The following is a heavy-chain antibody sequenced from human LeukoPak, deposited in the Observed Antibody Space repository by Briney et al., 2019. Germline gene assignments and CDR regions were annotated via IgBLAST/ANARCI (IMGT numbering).Heavy chain of an antibody. CDR3: ATEYGVKSYDSSGYDY. CDR2: IIPIFGTA. CDR1: GGTFSSYA. V-gene: IGHV1-69*13. D-gene: IGHD3-22*01. J-gene: IGHJ4*02. Sequence: GASVKVSCKASGGTFSSYAISWVRQAPGQGLEWMGGIIPIFGTANYAQKFQGRVTITADESTSTAYMELSSLRSEDTAVYYCATEYGVKSYDSSGYDYWGQGTLVTVSS.